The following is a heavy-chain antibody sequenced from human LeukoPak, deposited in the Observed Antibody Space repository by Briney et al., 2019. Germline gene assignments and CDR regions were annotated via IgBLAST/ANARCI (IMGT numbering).Heavy chain of an antibody. V-gene: IGHV4-39*01. CDR3: ARPPDDCSSTSCYIPHFDY. CDR1: GGSISSSSYY. D-gene: IGHD2-2*02. J-gene: IGHJ4*02. CDR2: IYYSGST. Sequence: SETLSLTCPVSGGSISSSSYYWGWIRQPPGKGLEWIGSIYYSGSTYYNPSLKSRVTISVDTSKNQFSLKLSSVTAADTAVYYCARPPDDCSSTSCYIPHFDYWGQGTLVTVSS.